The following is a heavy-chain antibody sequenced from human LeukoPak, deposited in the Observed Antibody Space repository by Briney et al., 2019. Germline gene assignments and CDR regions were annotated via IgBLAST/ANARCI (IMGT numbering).Heavy chain of an antibody. V-gene: IGHV4-4*07. Sequence: SPSETLSLTCTVSGDSISGLYWSWIRQPAGKGLQTIGRISTSGSTNYNPSLKSRVTMSVDRSTNEFSLTVRSVTAADTALYYCARGLPSYGDYVDYYFYMDVWGKGATVTVSS. D-gene: IGHD4-17*01. CDR3: ARGLPSYGDYVDYYFYMDV. CDR2: ISTSGST. J-gene: IGHJ6*03. CDR1: GDSISGLY.